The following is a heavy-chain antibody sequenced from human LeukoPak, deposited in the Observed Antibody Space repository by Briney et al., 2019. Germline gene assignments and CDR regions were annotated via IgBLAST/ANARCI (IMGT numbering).Heavy chain of an antibody. D-gene: IGHD2-2*01. CDR3: ARPRQCYSTTSCANHFDY. V-gene: IGHV3-74*01. CDR1: GFTVSIGW. CDR2: IKSDGSST. J-gene: IGHJ4*02. Sequence: GASLTLSCAASGFTVSIGWRRRVSQNPGKGLVWVSRIKSDGSSTSYADSVKGRFTISRDNAKNTQYLEMNSLRAEDTAVYYCARPRQCYSTTSCANHFDYWGQGTLVTVSS.